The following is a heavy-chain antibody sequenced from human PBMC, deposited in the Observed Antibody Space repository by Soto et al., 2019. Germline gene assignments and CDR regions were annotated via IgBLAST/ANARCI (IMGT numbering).Heavy chain of an antibody. CDR2: INEDGSEK. CDR3: ISSSVF. J-gene: IGHJ1*01. D-gene: IGHD6-6*01. Sequence: EVQVVESGGGLVQPGGSLRLSCAVSGFIFSSYWMSWVHQAPGKGLEWVANINEDGSEKNYVDSVKGRFTISRDNPKNSLYLQMNSLRVEDTAVYYCISSSVFWGQGRQVTVSS. CDR1: GFIFSSYW. V-gene: IGHV3-7*01.